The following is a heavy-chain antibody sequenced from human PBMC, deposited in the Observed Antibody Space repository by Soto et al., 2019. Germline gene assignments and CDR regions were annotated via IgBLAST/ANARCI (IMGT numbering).Heavy chain of an antibody. J-gene: IGHJ4*02. CDR3: ARDTYYGSGSYYMANYYFDY. V-gene: IGHV3-7*01. CDR2: IKQDGSEK. CDR1: GFTFSSYW. Sequence: GGSLRLSCAASGFTFSSYWMSWVRQAPGKGLEWVANIKQDGSEKYYVDSVKGRFTISRDNAKNSLYLQMNSLRAEDTAVYYCARDTYYGSGSYYMANYYFDYWGQGTLVTVSS. D-gene: IGHD3-10*01.